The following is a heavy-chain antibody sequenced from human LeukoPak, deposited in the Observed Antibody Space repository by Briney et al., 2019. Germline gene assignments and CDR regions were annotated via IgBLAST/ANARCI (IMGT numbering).Heavy chain of an antibody. J-gene: IGHJ4*02. V-gene: IGHV4-59*11. D-gene: IGHD3-10*01. CDR2: IYYSGST. CDR1: GGSISSHY. CDR3: ARHAPESYFDY. Sequence: PSETLSLTCTVSGGSISSHYWSWIRQPPGKGLEWIGYIYYSGSTKYNPSLKSRVTMSVDTSKNQFSLKLSSVTAADTAVYYCARHAPESYFDYWGQGTLVTVSS.